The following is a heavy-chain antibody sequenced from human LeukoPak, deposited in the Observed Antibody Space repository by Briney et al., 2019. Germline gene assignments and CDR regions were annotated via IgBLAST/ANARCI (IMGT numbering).Heavy chain of an antibody. CDR1: GGSISSSSYY. CDR3: AMWSHQYLIFDY. J-gene: IGHJ4*02. CDR2: IYYSGST. V-gene: IGHV4-39*07. D-gene: IGHD1-26*01. Sequence: SETLSLTCTVSGGSISSSSYYWGWIRQPPGKGLEWIGSIYYSGSTYYNPSLKSRVTISIDTSKNQFSLKLSSVTAADTAVYYCAMWSHQYLIFDYWGQGTLVTVSS.